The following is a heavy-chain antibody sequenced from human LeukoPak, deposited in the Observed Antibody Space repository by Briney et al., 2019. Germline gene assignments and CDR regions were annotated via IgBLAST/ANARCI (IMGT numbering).Heavy chain of an antibody. CDR3: ARVADYYDSSGAFDAFDI. J-gene: IGHJ3*02. D-gene: IGHD3-22*01. CDR1: GDSIRSSNHY. CDR2: VYTGGTT. Sequence: SETLSLTCTVSGDSIRSSNHYWAWIRQPPGQGLEWLGGVYTGGTTHYNPSLKSRVSMSLDTSKNQFSLKLSSVTAADTAVYYCARVADYYDSSGAFDAFDIWGQGTMVTVSS. V-gene: IGHV4-39*01.